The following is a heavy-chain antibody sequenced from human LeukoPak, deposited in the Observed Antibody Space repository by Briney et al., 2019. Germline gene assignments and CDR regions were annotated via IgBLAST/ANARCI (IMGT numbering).Heavy chain of an antibody. D-gene: IGHD6-6*01. V-gene: IGHV3-20*01. Sequence: GGSLRLSCAASGFTFDDYGMSWVRQAPGKGLEWVSGINWNGGNTGYADSVKGRFTISRDNAKNSLYLQMNSLRAEDTALYHCARGGISSSSIPYFDYWSQGTLDTVSS. CDR2: INWNGGNT. J-gene: IGHJ4*02. CDR3: ARGGISSSSIPYFDY. CDR1: GFTFDDYG.